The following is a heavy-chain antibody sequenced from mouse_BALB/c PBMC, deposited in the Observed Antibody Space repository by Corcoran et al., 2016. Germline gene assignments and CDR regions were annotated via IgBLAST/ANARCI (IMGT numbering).Heavy chain of an antibody. D-gene: IGHD1-1*01. J-gene: IGHJ2*01. Sequence: EVLLQQSGPELVKPGTSVKISCKASGYTFTDYNMDGVRQRHGKSLEWIGDINPRSGGTIYNQTFKGKATLTVDKSSSTAYMELRSLTSEDTAVYYCARWGITTFDYWGQGTTVTVSS. CDR3: ARWGITTFDY. CDR2: INPRSGGT. V-gene: IGHV1-18*01. CDR1: GYTFTDYN.